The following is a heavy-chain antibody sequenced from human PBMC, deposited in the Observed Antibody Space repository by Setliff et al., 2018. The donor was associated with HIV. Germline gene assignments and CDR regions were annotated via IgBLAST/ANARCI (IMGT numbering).Heavy chain of an antibody. CDR2: IHASGKT. CDR3: ATLDPSGGNFLAY. V-gene: IGHV4-4*09. CDR1: GDTDFY. D-gene: IGHD2-21*02. J-gene: IGHJ4*02. Sequence: SETLSLTCTVSGDTDFYWNWIRQPPRKGLEWIGYIHASGKTNYNPSLKSRVTISLDTSKMQFSLHLTSVTAADTAVYYCATLDPSGGNFLAYWGQGTLVTSPQ.